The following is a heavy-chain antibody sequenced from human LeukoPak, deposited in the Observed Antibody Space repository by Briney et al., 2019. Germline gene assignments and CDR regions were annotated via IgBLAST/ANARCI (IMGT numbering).Heavy chain of an antibody. Sequence: GGSLRLSCAASGFTFSNYAMSWVLQAPRQGLEWVSAFTGGGGSAYYADSVKGRFTISRDNSKNTLYLQMNSLRVEDTAVYYCAKGRNDYGYFDYWGQGTLVTVSS. V-gene: IGHV3-23*01. CDR3: AKGRNDYGYFDY. D-gene: IGHD4-17*01. CDR2: FTGGGGSA. CDR1: GFTFSNYA. J-gene: IGHJ4*02.